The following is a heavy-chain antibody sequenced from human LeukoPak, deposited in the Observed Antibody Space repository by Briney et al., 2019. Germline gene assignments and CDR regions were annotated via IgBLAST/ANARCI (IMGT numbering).Heavy chain of an antibody. V-gene: IGHV4-39*07. D-gene: IGHD6-13*01. Sequence: SETLSLTCTVSGGSISSSRYYWGWIRQAPGKGLEWVGTIYYSGSTYYNPSLKSRVTISVDTSKNQFSLKLSSVTAADTAVYYCARGWGIAAAGSYYYYYYMDVWGKGTTVTVSS. CDR2: IYYSGST. CDR1: GGSISSSRYY. J-gene: IGHJ6*03. CDR3: ARGWGIAAAGSYYYYYYMDV.